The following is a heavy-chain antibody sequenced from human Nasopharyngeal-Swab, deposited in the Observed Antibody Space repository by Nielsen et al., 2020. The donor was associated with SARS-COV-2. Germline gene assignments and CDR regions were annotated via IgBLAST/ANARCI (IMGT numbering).Heavy chain of an antibody. Sequence: WVRQAPGQGPEWVGSLNPNSGGTNYAQKFQGRVTLTLDTSINTAYMDLTSLRSDDTAVYYCAREIYYGSGNYYVDDAFDIWGQGTMVTVSS. CDR3: AREIYYGSGNYYVDDAFDI. CDR2: LNPNSGGT. D-gene: IGHD3-10*01. V-gene: IGHV1-2*02. J-gene: IGHJ3*02.